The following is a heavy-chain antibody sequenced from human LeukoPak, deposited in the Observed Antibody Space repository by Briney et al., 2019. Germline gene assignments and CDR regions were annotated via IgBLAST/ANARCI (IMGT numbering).Heavy chain of an antibody. CDR2: IRYDGSNK. J-gene: IGHJ4*02. Sequence: GGSLRLSCAASGFTFSTYAMKWVRQAPGKGLEWVAFIRYDGSNKYYADSVKGRFTISRDNSKNTLYLQMNSLRAEDAAVYYCAKKSTGAPYYFDYWGQGTLVTVSS. D-gene: IGHD3-10*01. CDR3: AKKSTGAPYYFDY. CDR1: GFTFSTYA. V-gene: IGHV3-30*02.